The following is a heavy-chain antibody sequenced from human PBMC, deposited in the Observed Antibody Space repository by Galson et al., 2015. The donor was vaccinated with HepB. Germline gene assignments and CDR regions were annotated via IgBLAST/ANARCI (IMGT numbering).Heavy chain of an antibody. J-gene: IGHJ4*02. CDR2: IFPDDSDT. CDR3: ASSLATTLYFDY. V-gene: IGHV5-51*01. Sequence: SGAEVKKPGESLKISCKGSAYNFANYWIGWVRQMPGKGLEWMGIIFPDDSDTRYSPSFRGQVTMSADKSINTAYLQCSRLKASDTAIYYCASSLATTLYFDYWGQGTLVTVSS. CDR1: AYNFANYW. D-gene: IGHD1-1*01.